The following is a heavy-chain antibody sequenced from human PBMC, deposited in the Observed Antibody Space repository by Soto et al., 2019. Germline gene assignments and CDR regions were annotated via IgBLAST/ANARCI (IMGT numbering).Heavy chain of an antibody. CDR3: AHSGWVLLWFGEPSDAFDI. V-gene: IGHV2-5*02. CDR2: IYWDDDK. Sequence: QITLKESGPPLVKPTQTLTLTCTFSGFSLSTSGVGVGWIRQPPGKALEWLALIYWDDDKRYSPSLKSRLTITKDTSKNQVVLTMTNMDPVDTSTYYCAHSGWVLLWFGEPSDAFDIWGQGTMVTVSS. J-gene: IGHJ3*02. CDR1: GFSLSTSGVG. D-gene: IGHD3-10*01.